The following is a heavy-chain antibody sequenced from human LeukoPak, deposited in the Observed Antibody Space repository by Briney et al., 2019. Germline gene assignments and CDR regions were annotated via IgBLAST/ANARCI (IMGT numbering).Heavy chain of an antibody. CDR1: GFTFTDYA. Sequence: GGSLRLSCAVSGFTFTDYAMNWVRQAPGKGLEWGSGISGTGTNTYYADYVRGRFTISRDNSKNTLSLQMSRLRAEDTAVYYCAKDFGMGYSSPPFFDYWGQGTLVTVSS. CDR3: AKDFGMGYSSPPFFDY. D-gene: IGHD6-13*01. CDR2: ISGTGTNT. V-gene: IGHV3-23*01. J-gene: IGHJ4*02.